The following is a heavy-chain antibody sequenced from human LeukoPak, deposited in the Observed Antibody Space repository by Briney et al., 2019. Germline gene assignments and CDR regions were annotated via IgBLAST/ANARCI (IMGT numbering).Heavy chain of an antibody. V-gene: IGHV3-7*01. Sequence: GGSLRLXCAASGFSFSGFWMSWLRQAPGKGLEWVANIKEDGKKIYQVDSLKGRFTIPRDNAKNSLFLQMNSLRVEDTAIYYCARGQNWNHDFWGQGTLVTVSS. CDR1: GFSFSGFW. D-gene: IGHD1-14*01. CDR2: IKEDGKKI. J-gene: IGHJ4*02. CDR3: ARGQNWNHDF.